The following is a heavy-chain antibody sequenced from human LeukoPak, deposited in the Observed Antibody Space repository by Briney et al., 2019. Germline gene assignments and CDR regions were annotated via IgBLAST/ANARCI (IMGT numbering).Heavy chain of an antibody. V-gene: IGHV3-30*18. CDR2: ISYDGSNK. Sequence: GGSLRLSCAASGFTFSSYGMHWVRQAPGKGLEWVAVISYDGSNKYYADSVKGRFTISRDNSKNTLYLQMNSLRAEDTAVYYCAKDQVYGDYTYTSFDYWGQGTLVTVSS. CDR3: AKDQVYGDYTYTSFDY. J-gene: IGHJ4*02. CDR1: GFTFSSYG. D-gene: IGHD4-17*01.